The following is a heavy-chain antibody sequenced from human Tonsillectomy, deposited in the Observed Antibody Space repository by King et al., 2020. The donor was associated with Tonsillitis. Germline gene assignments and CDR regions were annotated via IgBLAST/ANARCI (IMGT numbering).Heavy chain of an antibody. V-gene: IGHV3-66*01. Sequence: VQLVESGGGLVQPGGSLRLSCSVSGFTVSYNYMSWVRQAPGKGLEWVSVIYSGGDTYYADSVKGRFSISRDNSKNTLYLQLNNLRAEDTAVYYCARVLRYFDWSLDAFDVWGQGTMVPVSS. J-gene: IGHJ3*01. CDR2: IYSGGDT. D-gene: IGHD3-9*01. CDR3: ARVLRYFDWSLDAFDV. CDR1: GFTVSYNY.